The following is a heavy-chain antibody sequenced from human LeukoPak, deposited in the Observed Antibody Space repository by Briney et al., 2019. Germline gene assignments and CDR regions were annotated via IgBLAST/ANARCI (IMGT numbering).Heavy chain of an antibody. CDR2: ISSSSSYI. CDR3: ARESGGRIAVAFY. CDR1: GFAFNTYS. D-gene: IGHD6-19*01. Sequence: GGSLRLSCAASGFAFNTYSMNWVRQAPGKGLEWVSSISSSSSYIYYADSVKGRFTISRDNAKNSLYLQMNSLRAEDTAVYYCARESGGRIAVAFYWGQGTLVTVSS. J-gene: IGHJ4*02. V-gene: IGHV3-21*01.